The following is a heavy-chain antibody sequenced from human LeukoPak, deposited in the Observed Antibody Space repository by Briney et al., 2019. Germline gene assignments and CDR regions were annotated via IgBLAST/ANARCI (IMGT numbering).Heavy chain of an antibody. CDR1: GFTFSSYS. J-gene: IGHJ4*02. Sequence: PGGSLRLSCAASGFTFSSYSMNWVRHAPGKGLEWVSYISSSSSTIYYADSVKGRFTISRDNAKNSLYLQMNSLRAEDTAVYYCARDQSLYYYDSSGYYPFDYWGQGTLVTVSS. CDR3: ARDQSLYYYDSSGYYPFDY. CDR2: ISSSSSTI. D-gene: IGHD3-22*01. V-gene: IGHV3-48*01.